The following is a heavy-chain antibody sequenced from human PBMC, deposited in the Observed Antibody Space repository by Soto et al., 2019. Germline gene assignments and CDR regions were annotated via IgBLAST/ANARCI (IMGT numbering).Heavy chain of an antibody. D-gene: IGHD6-19*01. V-gene: IGHV3-30*18. CDR1: GFTFSSYG. J-gene: IGHJ5*02. CDR3: AKDRRYSSGWYDP. Sequence: QVQLVESGGGVVQPGRSLRLSCAASGFTFSSYGMHWVRQAPGKGLEWVAVISYDGSNKYYADSVKGRFTISRDNSKNTLYLQMNSLRAEDTALYYCAKDRRYSSGWYDPFGQGTLVTVSS. CDR2: ISYDGSNK.